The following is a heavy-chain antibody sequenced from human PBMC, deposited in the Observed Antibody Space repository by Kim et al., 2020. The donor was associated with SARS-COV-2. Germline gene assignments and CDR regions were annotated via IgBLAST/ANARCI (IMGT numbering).Heavy chain of an antibody. J-gene: IGHJ4*02. CDR3: ARGSDRDTSSSTRTDY. Sequence: GGSLRLSCAASGFSFSNYWMNWVRQAPGKGLEWVASINQDGGEKYYVDFVKGRFTISRDNAKNSLYLQMNSLRAEDTAVYYCARGSDRDTSSSTRTDYWGQGTLVTVSS. D-gene: IGHD6-6*01. V-gene: IGHV3-7*04. CDR2: INQDGGEK. CDR1: GFSFSNYW.